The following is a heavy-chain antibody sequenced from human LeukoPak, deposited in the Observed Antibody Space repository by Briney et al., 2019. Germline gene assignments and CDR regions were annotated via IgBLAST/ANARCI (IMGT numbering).Heavy chain of an antibody. J-gene: IGHJ4*02. CDR2: IYYSGST. CDR1: GGSISSGDYY. D-gene: IGHD4-17*01. V-gene: IGHV4-30-4*01. CDR3: ARATDYGDPRGFDY. Sequence: SETLSLTCTVSGGSISSGDYYWSWIRQPPGKGLEWIGYIYYSGSTYYNPSLKSRVTISVDTSKNQFSLKLSSVTAADTAVYYCARATDYGDPRGFDYWGQGTLVAVSS.